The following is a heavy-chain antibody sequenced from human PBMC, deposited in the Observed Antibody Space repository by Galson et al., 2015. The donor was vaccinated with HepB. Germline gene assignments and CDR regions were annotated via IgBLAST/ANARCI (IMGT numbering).Heavy chain of an antibody. CDR3: ARVLGTTVTTRWYFDL. J-gene: IGHJ2*01. CDR1: GGTFSSYA. CDR2: IIPIFGTA. V-gene: IGHV1-69*13. Sequence: SVKVSCKASGGTFSSYAISWVRQAPGQGLEWMGGIIPIFGTANYAQKFQGRVTITADESTSTAYMELSSLRSEDTAVYYCARVLGTTVTTRWYFDLWGRGTLVTVSS. D-gene: IGHD4-17*01.